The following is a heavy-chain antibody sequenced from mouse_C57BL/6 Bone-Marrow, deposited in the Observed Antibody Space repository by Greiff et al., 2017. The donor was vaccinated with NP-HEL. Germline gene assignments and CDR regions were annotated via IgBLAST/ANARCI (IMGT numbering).Heavy chain of an antibody. CDR3: ARYPVV. CDR2: LRNKAKGSTT. Sequence: EVHLVESGGGLVQPGGSLSLSCAASGFTFTDYYMSWVRQPPGKALEWLGFLRNKAKGSTTEYSASVKGRFTISRDNSQSILYLHMNALRAEDSATYYCARYPVVWGTGTTVTVSS. CDR1: GFTFTDYY. V-gene: IGHV7-3*01. J-gene: IGHJ1*03.